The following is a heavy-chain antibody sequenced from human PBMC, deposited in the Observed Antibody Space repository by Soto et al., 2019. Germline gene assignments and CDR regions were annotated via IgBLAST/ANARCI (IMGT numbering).Heavy chain of an antibody. CDR1: GFTFSSYG. Sequence: GGSLRLSCAASGFTFSSYGMHWVRQAPGKGLEWVAVISYDGSNKYYADSVKGRFTISRDNSKNTLYLQMNSLRAEDTAVYYCVRQWLATALDYWGQGTLVTVSS. D-gene: IGHD6-19*01. V-gene: IGHV3-30*03. J-gene: IGHJ4*02. CDR2: ISYDGSNK. CDR3: VRQWLATALDY.